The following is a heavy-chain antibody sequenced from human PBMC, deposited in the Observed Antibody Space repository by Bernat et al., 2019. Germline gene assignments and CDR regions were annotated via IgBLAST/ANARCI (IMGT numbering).Heavy chain of an antibody. CDR2: ISSSGSTI. CDR3: AREGLIAVAEDY. CDR1: GFTFSSYE. V-gene: IGHV3-48*03. Sequence: EVQLLESGGGLVQPGGSLRLSCAASGFTFSSYEMNWVRQAPGKGLEWVSYISSSGSTIYYADSVKGRFTISRDNAKNSLYLQMNSLRAEDTAVYYCAREGLIAVAEDYWGQGTLVTVSS. D-gene: IGHD6-19*01. J-gene: IGHJ4*02.